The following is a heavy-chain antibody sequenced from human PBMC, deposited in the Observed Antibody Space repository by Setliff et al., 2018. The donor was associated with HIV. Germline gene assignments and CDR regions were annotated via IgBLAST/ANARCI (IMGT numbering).Heavy chain of an antibody. J-gene: IGHJ4*02. D-gene: IGHD1-1*01. CDR2: IIPIFGTA. CDR3: ARDPVSDNSATTYYFDY. Sequence: ASVKVSCKASGGTFSTYAISWVRQAPGQGLEWMGGIIPIFGTANYDQRFQGRVTITADETTSTAYMELSSLRSEDTAVYFCARDPVSDNSATTYYFDYWGQGTLVTVSS. CDR1: GGTFSTYA. V-gene: IGHV1-69*13.